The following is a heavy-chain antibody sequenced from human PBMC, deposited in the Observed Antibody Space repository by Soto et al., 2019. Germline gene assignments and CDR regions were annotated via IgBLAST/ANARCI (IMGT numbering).Heavy chain of an antibody. CDR3: ARVREYQLPNAFYYYYYYMDV. CDR1: GGSFSGYY. J-gene: IGHJ6*03. CDR2: INHSGST. V-gene: IGHV4-34*01. Sequence: SETLSLTCAVYGGSFSGYYWSWIRQPPGKGLEWIGEINHSGSTNYNPSLKSRVTISVDTSKNQFSLKLSSVTAADTAVYYCARVREYQLPNAFYYYYYYMDVWGKGTTVTVSS. D-gene: IGHD2-2*01.